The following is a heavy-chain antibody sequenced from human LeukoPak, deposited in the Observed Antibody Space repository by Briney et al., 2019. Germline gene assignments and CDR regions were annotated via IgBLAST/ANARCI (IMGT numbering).Heavy chain of an antibody. J-gene: IGHJ5*02. Sequence: SETLSLTCTVSGGSISSYYWSWIRQPPGKGLEWIGYIYYSGSTNYNPSLKSRVTISVDTSKNQFSLKLSSVTAADTAVYYCARPQYSSGWYVRGWFDPWGQGTLVTVSS. V-gene: IGHV4-59*12. CDR2: IYYSGST. D-gene: IGHD6-19*01. CDR1: GGSISSYY. CDR3: ARPQYSSGWYVRGWFDP.